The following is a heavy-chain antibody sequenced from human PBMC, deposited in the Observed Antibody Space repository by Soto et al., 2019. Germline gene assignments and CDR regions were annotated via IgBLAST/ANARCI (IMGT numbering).Heavy chain of an antibody. Sequence: SGPTLVNPTETLTVTCTFSGFSLTSAGVGVGWIRQPPGKALEWLALIYWDGDKRFRPSLRSRLDVTKDASKNQVVLLMTHLDPADEATYYCVDRPTTGSLRFDSWGQGTLVTVSS. CDR2: IYWDGDK. V-gene: IGHV2-5*02. D-gene: IGHD1-1*01. CDR1: GFSLTSAGVG. J-gene: IGHJ4*02. CDR3: VDRPTTGSLRFDS.